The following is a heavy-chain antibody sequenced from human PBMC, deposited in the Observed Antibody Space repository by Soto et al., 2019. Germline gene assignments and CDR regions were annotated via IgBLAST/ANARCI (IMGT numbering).Heavy chain of an antibody. CDR2: ISYDGSNK. CDR1: GFTFSSYG. D-gene: IGHD6-19*01. CDR3: AKMLGSGWSLFDY. J-gene: IGHJ4*02. Sequence: GGSLRLSCAASGFTFSSYGMHWVRQAPGKGLEWVAVISYDGSNKYYADSVKGRFTISRDNSKNTLYLQMNSLRAEDTAVYYCAKMLGSGWSLFDYWGQGTLVTVSS. V-gene: IGHV3-30*18.